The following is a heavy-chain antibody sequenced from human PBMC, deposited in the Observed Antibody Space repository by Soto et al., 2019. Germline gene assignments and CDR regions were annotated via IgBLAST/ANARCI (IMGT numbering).Heavy chain of an antibody. CDR1: GGTFSSYA. V-gene: IGHV1-69*13. CDR3: AKYNSSSWSPYYYYYYGMDV. CDR2: IIPIFGTA. Sequence: ASVKVSCKASGGTFSSYAISWVRQAPGQGLEWMGGIIPIFGTANYAQKFQGRVTITADESTSTAYMELSSLRSEDTAVYYCAKYNSSSWSPYYYYYYGMDVWGQGTTVTVSS. J-gene: IGHJ6*02. D-gene: IGHD6-13*01.